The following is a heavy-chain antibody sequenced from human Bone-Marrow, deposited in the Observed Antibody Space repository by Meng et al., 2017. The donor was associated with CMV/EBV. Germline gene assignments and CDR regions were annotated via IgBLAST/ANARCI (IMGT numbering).Heavy chain of an antibody. Sequence: ASVKVSCKASGYTFTSYYMHWVRQAPGQGLEWMGIINPSGGSTSYAQKFQGRVTMTRDTSTSTVYMELSSLRSEDTAVYYCARVPTTNYYYYGMDVWGQGTTVTGSS. V-gene: IGHV1-46*01. J-gene: IGHJ6*01. CDR3: ARVPTTNYYYYGMDV. D-gene: IGHD4-11*01. CDR1: GYTFTSYY. CDR2: INPSGGST.